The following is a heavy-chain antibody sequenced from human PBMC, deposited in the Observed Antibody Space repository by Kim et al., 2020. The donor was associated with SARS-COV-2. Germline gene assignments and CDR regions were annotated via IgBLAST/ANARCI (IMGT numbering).Heavy chain of an antibody. CDR3: ARNPSGYSSSWYDSWFDP. J-gene: IGHJ5*02. D-gene: IGHD6-13*01. CDR2: INAGNGNT. V-gene: IGHV1-3*01. CDR1: GYTFTSYA. Sequence: ASVKVSCKASGYTFTSYAMHWVHQAPGQRLEWMGWINAGNGNTKYSQKFQGRVTITRDTSASTAYMELSSLRSEDTAVYYCARNPSGYSSSWYDSWFDPWGQGTLVTVSS.